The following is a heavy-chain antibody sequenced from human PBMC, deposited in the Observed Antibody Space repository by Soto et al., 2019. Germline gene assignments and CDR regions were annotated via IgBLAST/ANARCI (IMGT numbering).Heavy chain of an antibody. CDR1: GFTFRSFT. CDR2: ISSNSAYI. V-gene: IGHV3-21*01. J-gene: IGHJ5*02. D-gene: IGHD6-13*01. CDR3: TRYASRDSSARDGFDP. Sequence: GGSLRLSCAASGFTFRSFTMNWVRQAPGKGLEWVSTISSNSAYIYYTDALRGRFTISRDNAKNSLHLQMNSLRAEDTAVYYCTRYASRDSSARDGFDPWGPGTLVTVSS.